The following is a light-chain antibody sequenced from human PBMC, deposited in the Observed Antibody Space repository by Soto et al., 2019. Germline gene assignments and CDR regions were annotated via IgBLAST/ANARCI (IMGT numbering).Light chain of an antibody. J-gene: IGLJ2*01. CDR3: SSYTSSSTVV. Sequence: QSALTQPASVSGSPGQSITISCTRTSSDVGGYNYVSWYQQHPGKAPKLIIYDVSNRPSGVSNRFSGSKSGNTASLTISGLQAEDEADYYCSSYTSSSTVVFGGGTKLTVL. CDR1: SSDVGGYNY. CDR2: DVS. V-gene: IGLV2-14*01.